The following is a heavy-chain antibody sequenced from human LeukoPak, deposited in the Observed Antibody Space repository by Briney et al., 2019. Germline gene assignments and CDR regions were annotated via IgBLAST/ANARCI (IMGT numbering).Heavy chain of an antibody. CDR1: GYTLTELS. Sequence: VASVKVSCKVSGYTLTELSMHWVRQAPGKGLEWMGGFDPEDGETIYAQKFQGRVTMTRNTSISTAYMELSSLRSEDTAVYYCARDPLGVTKTGYSSGWYFGYWGQGTLVTVSS. J-gene: IGHJ4*02. CDR3: ARDPLGVTKTGYSSGWYFGY. V-gene: IGHV1-24*01. CDR2: FDPEDGET. D-gene: IGHD6-19*01.